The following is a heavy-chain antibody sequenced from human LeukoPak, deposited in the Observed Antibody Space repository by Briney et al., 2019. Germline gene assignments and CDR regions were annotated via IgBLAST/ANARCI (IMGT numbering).Heavy chain of an antibody. CDR3: ARDSNFRRPQYYYDSSGPYWYFDL. CDR1: GGSISSYF. Sequence: SETLSLTCTVSGGSISSYFWSWIRQPPGKGLEWIGFVYFSGRTSYNPSLKSRVSISLDTSKNQFSLKLSSVTAADTAVYYCARDSNFRRPQYYYDSSGPYWYFDLWGRGTLVTVSS. J-gene: IGHJ2*01. V-gene: IGHV4-59*12. CDR2: VYFSGRT. D-gene: IGHD3-22*01.